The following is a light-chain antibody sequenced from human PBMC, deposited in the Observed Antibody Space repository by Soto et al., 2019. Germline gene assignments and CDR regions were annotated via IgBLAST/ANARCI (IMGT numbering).Light chain of an antibody. CDR3: QQYGSSRGT. V-gene: IGKV3-20*01. CDR2: GAS. J-gene: IGKJ1*01. CDR1: QSVSSSY. Sequence: EIVLTQSPGTLSMSPGERATLSCRASQSVSSSYLAWYQQKPGRGPRLLMYGASSRATGIPDRFSGSGSGTDLTLTISRLEPEDFAVYYCQQYGSSRGTFGQGTKV.